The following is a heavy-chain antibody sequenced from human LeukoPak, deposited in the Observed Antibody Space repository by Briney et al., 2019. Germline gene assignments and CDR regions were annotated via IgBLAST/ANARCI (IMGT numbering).Heavy chain of an antibody. CDR3: ATQNYYDSSGYYYRSGRFDY. CDR2: IYTSGST. Sequence: SETLSLTCTVSGGSISSGSYYWSWIRQPAGKGLEWIGRIYTSGSTNYNPSLKGRVTISVDTSKNQFSLKLSSVTAADTAVYYCATQNYYDSSGYYYRSGRFDYWGQGTLVTVSS. J-gene: IGHJ4*02. D-gene: IGHD3-22*01. V-gene: IGHV4-61*02. CDR1: GGSISSGSYY.